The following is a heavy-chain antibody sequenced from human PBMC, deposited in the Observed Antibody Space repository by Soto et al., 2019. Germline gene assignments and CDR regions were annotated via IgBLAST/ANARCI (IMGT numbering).Heavy chain of an antibody. V-gene: IGHV1-69*01. CDR2: IIPVLGAA. J-gene: IGHJ4*02. CDR3: ARVAPWLGYYFDY. Sequence: QVQLVQSGAEVRKPGSSVQVSRKASGGTFDNYAIVWVRQAPGQGLEWVGGIIPVLGAANYAQKFQDKVTITADASTSTAYMGLSSLTSEDTAVYYCARVAPWLGYYFDYWGQGTLVTVSS. CDR1: GGTFDNYA. D-gene: IGHD5-12*01.